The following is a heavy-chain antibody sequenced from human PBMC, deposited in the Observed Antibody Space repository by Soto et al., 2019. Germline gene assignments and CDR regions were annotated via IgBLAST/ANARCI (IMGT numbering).Heavy chain of an antibody. J-gene: IGHJ6*02. CDR2: IYYSGST. Sequence: SEALSLTCTVSGGSISSSSYYWGWIRQPPGKGLEWIGSIYYSGSTYYNPSLKSRVTISVDTSKNQFSLKLSSVTAADTAVYYCASPSQGSSWYSPYYYYYGMDVWGQGTTVTVSS. V-gene: IGHV4-39*01. CDR3: ASPSQGSSWYSPYYYYYGMDV. D-gene: IGHD6-13*01. CDR1: GGSISSSSYY.